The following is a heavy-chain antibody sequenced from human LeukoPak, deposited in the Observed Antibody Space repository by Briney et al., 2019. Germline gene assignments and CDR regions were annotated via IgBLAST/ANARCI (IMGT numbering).Heavy chain of an antibody. V-gene: IGHV3-48*01. CDR3: ARGEAATPMAWPDY. CDR2: ISSSSSTI. D-gene: IGHD2-15*01. CDR1: GFTFSSYG. J-gene: IGHJ4*02. Sequence: PGGSLRLSCAASGFTFSSYGMTWVRQAPGKGLEWVSYISSSSSTIYYADSVKGRFTISRDNAKNSLYLQLNSLRAEDTAVYYCARGEAATPMAWPDYWGQGTLVTVSS.